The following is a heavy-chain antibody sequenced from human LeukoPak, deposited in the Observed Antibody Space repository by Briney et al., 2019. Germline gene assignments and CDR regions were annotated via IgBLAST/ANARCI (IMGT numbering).Heavy chain of an antibody. CDR3: ARVHAMAYYYGMGV. CDR2: ISSSGSTI. J-gene: IGHJ6*02. V-gene: IGHV3-48*03. Sequence: GGSLRLSCAASGFTFSSYEMNWVRQAPGKGLEWVSYISSSGSTIYYADSVKGRFTISRDNAKNSLYLQMNSLRAEDTAVYYCARVHAMAYYYGMGVWGQGTTVTVSS. CDR1: GFTFSSYE. D-gene: IGHD5-24*01.